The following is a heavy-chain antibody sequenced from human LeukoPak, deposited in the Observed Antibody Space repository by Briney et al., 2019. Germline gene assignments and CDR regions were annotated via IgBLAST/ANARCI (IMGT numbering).Heavy chain of an antibody. CDR3: ARGKRHSIAARLYFFDY. J-gene: IGHJ4*02. V-gene: IGHV1-2*02. CDR2: INPNSGGT. Sequence: GASVKVSCKASGYTFTGYYMHWVRQAPGKGLEWMGCINPNSGGTNYAQKFQGRVTMTRDTSISTAYMELSRLRSDDTAVYYCARGKRHSIAARLYFFDYWGQGTLVTVSS. D-gene: IGHD6-6*01. CDR1: GYTFTGYY.